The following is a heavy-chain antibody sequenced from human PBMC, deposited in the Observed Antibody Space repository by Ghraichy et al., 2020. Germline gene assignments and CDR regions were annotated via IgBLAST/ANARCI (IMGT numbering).Heavy chain of an antibody. CDR3: IHGSGYLDY. V-gene: IGHV3-15*01. J-gene: IGHJ4*02. Sequence: GGSLRLSCAASGFTFNNAWMTWVLQSPGKGLEWVGLLKSKTFGETTDYAAPVKGRFTISRDDSKDTLYLQMNSLQTDDTAVYYCIHGSGYLDYWGQGTLVTVSS. CDR2: LKSKTFGETT. D-gene: IGHD3-10*01. CDR1: GFTFNNAW.